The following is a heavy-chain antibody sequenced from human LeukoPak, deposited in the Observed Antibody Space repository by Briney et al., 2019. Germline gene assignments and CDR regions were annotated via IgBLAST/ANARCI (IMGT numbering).Heavy chain of an antibody. D-gene: IGHD6-19*01. J-gene: IGHJ4*02. CDR2: ISFDGSNK. V-gene: IGHV3-30*04. CDR1: GFTFSSYA. Sequence: PGGSLRLSCAASGFTFSSYAMHWVRQAPGKGLEWVAVISFDGSNKYYADSVKGRFTISRDNPKNTLYLQMNSLRAEDTAVYYCATPEKQWHIFDYWGQGTLVTVSS. CDR3: ATPEKQWHIFDY.